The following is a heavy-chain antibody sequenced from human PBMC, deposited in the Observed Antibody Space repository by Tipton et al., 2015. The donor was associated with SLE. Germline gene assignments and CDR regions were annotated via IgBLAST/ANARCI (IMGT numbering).Heavy chain of an antibody. CDR3: ARYEGSTPSRYYYYGMDV. CDR1: GFIFSDYY. CDR2: ISRSSSYT. D-gene: IGHD6-6*01. J-gene: IGHJ6*02. Sequence: SLRLSCAASGFIFSDYYMSWIRQAPGKGLEWVSYISRSSSYTNYADSVKGRFTISRDNAKNSLYLQMNSLRAEDTAVYYCARYEGSTPSRYYYYGMDVWGQGTTVTVSS. V-gene: IGHV3-11*06.